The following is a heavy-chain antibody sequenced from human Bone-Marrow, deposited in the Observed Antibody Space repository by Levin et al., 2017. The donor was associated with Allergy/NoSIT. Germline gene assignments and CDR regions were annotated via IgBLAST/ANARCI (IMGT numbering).Heavy chain of an antibody. V-gene: IGHV3-48*03. CDR3: ARSFQLYTTSPYAAFDI. Sequence: GGSLRLSCAASGFSFSSYEMNWVRQAPGKGLEWVSYISSSGGTIHYADSVEGRFSISRDNAKNSLYLQMNSLRAEDTAVYFCARSFQLYTTSPYAAFDIWGQGTMVTVSS. CDR2: ISSSGGTI. D-gene: IGHD3-16*01. J-gene: IGHJ3*02. CDR1: GFSFSSYE.